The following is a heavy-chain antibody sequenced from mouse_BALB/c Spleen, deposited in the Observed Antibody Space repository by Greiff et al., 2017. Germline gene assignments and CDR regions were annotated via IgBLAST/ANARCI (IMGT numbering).Heavy chain of an antibody. V-gene: IGHV5-6-3*01. Sequence: EGMLVESGGGLVQPGGSLKLSCAASGFTFSSYGMSWVRQTPDKRLELVATINSNGGSTYYPDSVKGRFTISRDNAKNTLYLQMSSLKSEDTAMYYCASINGYYRYFDVWGAGTTVTVSS. CDR1: GFTFSSYG. CDR3: ASINGYYRYFDV. D-gene: IGHD2-2*01. J-gene: IGHJ1*01. CDR2: INSNGGST.